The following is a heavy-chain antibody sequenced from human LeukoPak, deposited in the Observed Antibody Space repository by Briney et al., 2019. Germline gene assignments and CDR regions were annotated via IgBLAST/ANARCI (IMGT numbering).Heavy chain of an antibody. CDR3: AKDRQGRDTSVSGDY. J-gene: IGHJ4*02. CDR2: ISGSGGST. Sequence: GGSLRLSCAASGFSFSSYAMSWVRQAPGKGQEWVSAISGSGGSTYYADSVKGRFTISRDNSKNTLYLQMNSLRAEDTAVYYCAKDRQGRDTSVSGDYWGQGTLVTVSS. CDR1: GFSFSSYA. V-gene: IGHV3-23*01. D-gene: IGHD1-14*01.